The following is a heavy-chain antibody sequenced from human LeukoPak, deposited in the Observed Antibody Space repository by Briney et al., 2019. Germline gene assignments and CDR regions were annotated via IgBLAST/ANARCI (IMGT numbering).Heavy chain of an antibody. D-gene: IGHD3-16*01. J-gene: IGHJ6*02. CDR2: IKLDGSEK. V-gene: IGHV3-7*03. CDR3: ARGGGLDV. Sequence: GGSLRLSCVASGFTFGKYWMSWVRQAPGKGLEWVANIKLDGSEKNYVDSVKGRFTISRDYTKNSLYLQMSNLRAEDTAVYFCARGGGLDVWGQGATVTVSS. CDR1: GFTFGKYW.